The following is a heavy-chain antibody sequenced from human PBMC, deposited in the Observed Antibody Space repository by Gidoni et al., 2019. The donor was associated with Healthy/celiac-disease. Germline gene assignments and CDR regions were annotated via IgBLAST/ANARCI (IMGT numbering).Heavy chain of an antibody. Sequence: QVQLVQSGAEVKKPGASVKVACKASGYTFTSYYMQCVRQAPGQGLEWMGIINPSGGSTSDAQKFQGRVTMTRDTSTSTVYMELSSLRSEDTAVYYCARGGGGFDYWGQGTLVTVSS. D-gene: IGHD3-16*01. CDR2: INPSGGST. J-gene: IGHJ4*02. V-gene: IGHV1-46*01. CDR3: ARGGGGFDY. CDR1: GYTFTSYY.